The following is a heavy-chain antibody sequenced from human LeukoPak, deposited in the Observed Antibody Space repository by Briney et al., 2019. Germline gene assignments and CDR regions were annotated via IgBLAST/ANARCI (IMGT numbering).Heavy chain of an antibody. CDR3: ARDRTIGELVDY. CDR1: GFTFSSFA. D-gene: IGHD3-10*01. Sequence: GGSLRLSCAASGFTFSSFAMSWVRQPPGKGLEWVSGISHSGGTTYYADSVKGRFTISRDNSKNRLYLQMNSLRAEDTAVYYCARDRTIGELVDYWGQGTLVTVSS. CDR2: ISHSGGTT. V-gene: IGHV3-23*01. J-gene: IGHJ4*02.